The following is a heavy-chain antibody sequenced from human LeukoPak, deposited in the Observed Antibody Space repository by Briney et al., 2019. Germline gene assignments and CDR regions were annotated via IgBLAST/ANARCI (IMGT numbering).Heavy chain of an antibody. CDR2: INWNGGST. J-gene: IGHJ6*03. CDR1: GFTFDDYG. D-gene: IGHD5-18*01. Sequence: GGSLRLSCAASGFTFDDYGMSWVRQAPGKGLEWVSGINWNGGSTGYADSVKGRFTISRDNAKNSLYLQMNSLRAEDTAVYYCARVGDTAMVTNYYCYYMDVWGKGTTVTVSS. CDR3: ARVGDTAMVTNYYCYYMDV. V-gene: IGHV3-20*04.